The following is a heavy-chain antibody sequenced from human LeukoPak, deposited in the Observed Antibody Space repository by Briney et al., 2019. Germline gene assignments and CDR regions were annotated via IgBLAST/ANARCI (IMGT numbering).Heavy chain of an antibody. CDR3: ARGPRAAAGEFDY. Sequence: PGGSLRLSCAASGFSFSSYDMHWVRQGTGKGLEWVSTIGSAGDTYYPGPVKGRFTISTENAKNSLYLQMNNLRAGDTAVYYCARGPRAAAGEFDYWGQGTLVTVSS. CDR2: IGSAGDT. CDR1: GFSFSSYD. J-gene: IGHJ4*02. V-gene: IGHV3-13*01. D-gene: IGHD6-13*01.